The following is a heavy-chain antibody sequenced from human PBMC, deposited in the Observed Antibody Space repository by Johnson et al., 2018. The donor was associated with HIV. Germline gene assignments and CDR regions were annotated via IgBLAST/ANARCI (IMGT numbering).Heavy chain of an antibody. CDR1: GFTFSSYG. CDR2: IRYDGSNK. V-gene: IGHV3-30*02. CDR3: ARECEPAGLAFDI. Sequence: QVQLVESGGGLVQPGGSLRLSCAASGFTFSSYGMHWVRQAPGKGLEWVAIIRYDGSNKYYADSVKGRFTISRDNSKNTLYLQMNSLRGEDTAVYYCARECEPAGLAFDIWGQGTMVTVSS. D-gene: IGHD1-14*01. J-gene: IGHJ3*02.